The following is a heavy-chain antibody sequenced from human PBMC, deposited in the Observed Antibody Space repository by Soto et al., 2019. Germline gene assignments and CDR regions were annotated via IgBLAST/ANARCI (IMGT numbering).Heavy chain of an antibody. D-gene: IGHD2-2*03. J-gene: IGHJ4*02. CDR3: AKVGIGMFSHKHHFDH. V-gene: IGHV3-23*01. CDR2: ISGSGDSS. Sequence: GGSLRLSCTASGFTFSSFGMAWVRQAPGKGLEWVSAISGSGDSSYYADSVKDRFTISRDNPTNTLYLQMNNLRAEDTAVYYCAKVGIGMFSHKHHFDHWGQGTQVTVSS. CDR1: GFTFSSFG.